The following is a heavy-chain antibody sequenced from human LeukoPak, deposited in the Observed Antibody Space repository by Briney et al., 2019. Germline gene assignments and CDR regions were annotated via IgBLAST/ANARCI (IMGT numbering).Heavy chain of an antibody. CDR2: ISAYNGNT. CDR3: ARDRGGYSGYEP. V-gene: IGHV1-18*01. Sequence: ISWVXQAPGQGLEXIGWISAYNGNTNYAQKLQGRVTMTTDTSTSTAYMELRSLRSDDTAVYYCARDRGGYSGYEPWGQGTLVTVSS. D-gene: IGHD5-12*01. J-gene: IGHJ5*02.